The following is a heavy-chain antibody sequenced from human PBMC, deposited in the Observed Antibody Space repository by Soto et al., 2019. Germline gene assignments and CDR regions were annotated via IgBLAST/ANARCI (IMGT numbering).Heavy chain of an antibody. CDR1: GYTFTSFG. CDR3: ATGAGGIAAHVI. Sequence: QVRLVQSGSEVKKPGASVKVSCKASGYTFTSFGVNWVRQAPGQGLEWMGWVNAYNGNTNYAQKFQDRVTLTTDTTTSTANMEVKSLRSDDTAVYYCATGAGGIAAHVIWGQGTLVTVAS. V-gene: IGHV1-18*01. D-gene: IGHD6-13*01. CDR2: VNAYNGNT. J-gene: IGHJ4*02.